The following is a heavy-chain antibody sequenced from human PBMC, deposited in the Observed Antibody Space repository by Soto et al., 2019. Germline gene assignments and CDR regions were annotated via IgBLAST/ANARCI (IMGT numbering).Heavy chain of an antibody. CDR3: AKKKSIVVVIRYYYYGMDV. CDR2: INAGNGNT. V-gene: IGHV1-3*01. Sequence: ASVKVSCKASGYTFTSYAMHWVRQAPGQRLEWMGWINAGNGNTKYSQKFQGRVTITRDTSASTAYMELSSLRSEDTAVYYCAKKKSIVVVIRYYYYGMDVWGQGTTVTVSS. D-gene: IGHD3-22*01. CDR1: GYTFTSYA. J-gene: IGHJ6*02.